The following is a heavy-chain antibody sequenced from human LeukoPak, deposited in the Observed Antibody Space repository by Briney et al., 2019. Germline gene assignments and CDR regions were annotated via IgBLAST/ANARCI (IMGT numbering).Heavy chain of an antibody. Sequence: GGSLRLSCATSGFTFNNYPMHWVRQAPGKGLEWVAVIGYDGRFKFHSDSVKGRFTISRDNSKNTVSLQMNSLRAEDTAVYYCAKSVYHSGNYWGQGTLVTVSS. J-gene: IGHJ4*02. CDR1: GFTFNNYP. CDR3: AKSVYHSGNY. D-gene: IGHD3-10*01. CDR2: IGYDGRFK. V-gene: IGHV3-30-3*02.